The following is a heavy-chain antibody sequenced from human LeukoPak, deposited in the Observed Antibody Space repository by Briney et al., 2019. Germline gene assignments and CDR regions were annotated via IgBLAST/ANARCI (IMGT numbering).Heavy chain of an antibody. Sequence: SETLSLTCTASGGSISSYYWSWIRQPPGQGLEWMWNIYYSGSTNYNPSPKSRVPISVDTSKNQFSLNLSSVAAADTVVYYCARVSAPRYYDFWSGYAHGEYYYYMDVWGKGTTVTVSS. D-gene: IGHD3-3*01. CDR1: GGSISSYY. CDR2: IYYSGST. J-gene: IGHJ6*03. V-gene: IGHV4-59*01. CDR3: ARVSAPRYYDFWSGYAHGEYYYYMDV.